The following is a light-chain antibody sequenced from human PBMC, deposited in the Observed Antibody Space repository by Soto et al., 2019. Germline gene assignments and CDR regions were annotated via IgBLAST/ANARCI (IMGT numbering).Light chain of an antibody. Sequence: DIQMTQSPSTLSASVGDRVTITCLASQSISSWLAWYQQKPGKAPKLLIYKASRLESGVPSRISGSGSGTEFTLTISSLQPDDFATYYCQQYTSYPWTFGQGTKVDI. V-gene: IGKV1-5*03. J-gene: IGKJ1*01. CDR1: QSISSW. CDR2: KAS. CDR3: QQYTSYPWT.